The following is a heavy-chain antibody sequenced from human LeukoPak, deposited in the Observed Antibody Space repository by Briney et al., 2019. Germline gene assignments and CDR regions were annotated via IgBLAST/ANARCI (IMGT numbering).Heavy chain of an antibody. Sequence: APVKASCNASGYTFIRYHMLWVRQAPGHGPEGIGVLNPSGTSTNYAQNFQGRVTMTRYMPSSTVYMELSSLRSEDTAVYYCASYTHQIYHARNGVQDGLDVWGQGTMVTVSS. D-gene: IGHD5-24*01. CDR3: ASYTHQIYHARNGVQDGLDV. CDR1: GYTFIRYH. V-gene: IGHV1-46*01. J-gene: IGHJ3*01. CDR2: LNPSGTST.